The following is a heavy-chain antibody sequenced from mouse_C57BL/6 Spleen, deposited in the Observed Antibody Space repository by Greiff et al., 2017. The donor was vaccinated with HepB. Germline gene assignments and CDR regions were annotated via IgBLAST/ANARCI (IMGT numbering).Heavy chain of an antibody. J-gene: IGHJ4*01. CDR1: GYTFTSYW. V-gene: IGHV1-64*01. CDR2: IHPNSGST. CDR3: ARGDGYSYAMDY. D-gene: IGHD2-3*01. Sequence: QVQLKQPGAELVKPGASVKLSCKASGYTFTSYWMHLVKQRPGQGREWIGMIHPNSGSTNYNEKFKSKATLTVDKSSSTAYMQLSSLTSEDSAVYYCARGDGYSYAMDYWGQGTSVTVSS.